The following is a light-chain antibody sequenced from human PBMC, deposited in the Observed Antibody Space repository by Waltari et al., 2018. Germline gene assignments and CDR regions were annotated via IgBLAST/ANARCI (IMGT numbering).Light chain of an antibody. J-gene: IGKJ1*01. CDR1: QSISKY. V-gene: IGKV3-20*01. Sequence: EIMLTQSPGTLPLSPGERATLACRASQSISKYLAWYQQKPGTAPNLLIYDASIRATGIPDRFSGSGYGTDFSLTISRLEPEDYAVYYCQKYGSLPATFGRGTKVEIK. CDR2: DAS. CDR3: QKYGSLPAT.